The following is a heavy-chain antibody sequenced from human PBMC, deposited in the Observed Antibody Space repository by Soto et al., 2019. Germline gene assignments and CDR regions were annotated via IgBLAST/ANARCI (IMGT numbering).Heavy chain of an antibody. CDR2: FVPLFGTT. Sequence: QLQLVQSGSEVKKPGSSVKVSCQASGGTFSGYVVTWVRQAPGQGLEWMGEFVPLFGTTNYAQRFSGRITITAEESTSTAYMELRTLRSDDTAVYYCATHGLGVSSPPYFDNWCQGTLVTVSS. CDR1: GGTFSGYV. CDR3: ATHGLGVSSPPYFDN. V-gene: IGHV1-69*01. J-gene: IGHJ4*02. D-gene: IGHD3-16*01.